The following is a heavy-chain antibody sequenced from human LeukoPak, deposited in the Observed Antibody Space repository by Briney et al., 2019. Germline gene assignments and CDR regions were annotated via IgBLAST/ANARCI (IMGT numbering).Heavy chain of an antibody. Sequence: AGRSLRLSCAASGFTFDDYAMHWVRHAPGKGLEGVSGISWNSGSIVYADSVKGRFTISRDNAKNSLYLQMNSLRAEDTALYYCAKGWFGELFDAFDIWGQGTMVTVSS. CDR3: AKGWFGELFDAFDI. J-gene: IGHJ3*02. D-gene: IGHD3-10*01. CDR1: GFTFDDYA. CDR2: ISWNSGSI. V-gene: IGHV3-9*01.